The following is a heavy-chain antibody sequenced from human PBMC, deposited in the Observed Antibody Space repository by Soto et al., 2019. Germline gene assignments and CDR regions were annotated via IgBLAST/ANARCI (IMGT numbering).Heavy chain of an antibody. CDR3: AKDGYFTQGGMDV. CDR1: RFTFSSYA. CDR2: ISGSGGST. Sequence: PGGSLRLSCAASRFTFSSYAMSWVRQAPGKGLEWVSAISGSGGSTYYADSVKGRFTISRDNSKNTLYLQMNSLRAEDTAVYYCAKDGYFTQGGMDVWGQGTTVTVSS. J-gene: IGHJ6*02. D-gene: IGHD2-2*03. V-gene: IGHV3-23*01.